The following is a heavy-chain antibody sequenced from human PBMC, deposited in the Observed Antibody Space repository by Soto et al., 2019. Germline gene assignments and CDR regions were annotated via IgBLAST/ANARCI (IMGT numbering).Heavy chain of an antibody. V-gene: IGHV3-11*06. D-gene: IGHD6-19*01. CDR2: ISSSSSYT. CDR3: ARTDSSSGWINWFDP. CDR1: GFTFSDYY. J-gene: IGHJ5*02. Sequence: PGGSLRLSCAASGFTFSDYYMSWIRQAPGKGLEWVSYISSSSSYTNYADSVKGRFTISRDNAKNSLYLQMNSLRAEDTAVYYCARTDSSSGWINWFDPWGQGTLVTGSS.